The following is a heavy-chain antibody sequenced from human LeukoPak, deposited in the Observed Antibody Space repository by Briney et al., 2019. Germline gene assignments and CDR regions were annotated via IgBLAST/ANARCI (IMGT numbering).Heavy chain of an antibody. CDR3: ARGSSSSSGLTHGLDV. Sequence: GGSLRLSCAASGFAFSNYWMHWVRQPPGKGLEWLARINTDGSFTNYADSVKGRFTISRDNAKNTLYLQMNGLGAEDTAIYYCARGSSSSSGLTHGLDVWGQGTRSPSL. V-gene: IGHV3-74*01. J-gene: IGHJ6*02. D-gene: IGHD6-6*01. CDR2: INTDGSFT. CDR1: GFAFSNYW.